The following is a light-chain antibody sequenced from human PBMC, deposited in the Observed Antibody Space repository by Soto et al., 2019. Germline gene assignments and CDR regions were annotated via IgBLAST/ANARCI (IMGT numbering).Light chain of an antibody. CDR1: QSISSY. V-gene: IGKV1-39*01. J-gene: IGKJ1*01. CDR3: QQSYSAPRT. CDR2: AAS. Sequence: IQMTQSPSSLSASVGDRVTITCRASQSISSYLNWYQQKPGKAPKLLIYAASSLQSEVPSRFSGSGSGTDFTLTINSLQPEDFATYYCQQSYSAPRTFGQGTKVDIK.